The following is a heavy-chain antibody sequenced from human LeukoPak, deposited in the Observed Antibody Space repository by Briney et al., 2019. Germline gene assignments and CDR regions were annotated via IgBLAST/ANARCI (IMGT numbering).Heavy chain of an antibody. D-gene: IGHD3-10*01. CDR2: IYTSGST. CDR3: ATSTMVRGERYYFDY. CDR1: GGSISSGSYY. J-gene: IGHJ4*02. V-gene: IGHV4-61*02. Sequence: PSQTLSLTCTVSGGSISSGSYYWSWIRQPAGKGLEWIGRIYTSGSTNYNPSLKSRVTISVDTSKNQFSLKLSSVTAADTAVYYCATSTMVRGERYYFDYWGQGTLVTVSS.